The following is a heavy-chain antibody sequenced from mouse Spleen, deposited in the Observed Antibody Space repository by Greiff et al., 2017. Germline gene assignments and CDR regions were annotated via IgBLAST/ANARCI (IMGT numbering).Heavy chain of an antibody. CDR3: ARRGNYGEGPWFAY. D-gene: IGHD2-1*01. CDR1: GYAFSSSW. Sequence: QVQLQQSGPELVKPGASVKISCKASGYAFSSSWMNWVKQRPGKGLEWIGRIYPGDGDTNYNGKFKGKATLTADKSSSTAYMQLSSLTSEDSAVYFCARRGNYGEGPWFAYWGQGTLVTVSA. V-gene: IGHV1-82*01. J-gene: IGHJ3*01. CDR2: IYPGDGDT.